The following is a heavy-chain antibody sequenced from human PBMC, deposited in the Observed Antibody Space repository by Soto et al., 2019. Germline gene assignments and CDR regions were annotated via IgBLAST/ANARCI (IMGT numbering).Heavy chain of an antibody. CDR1: GSTFSSYG. D-gene: IGHD2-2*01. CDR2: IWYDGSNK. CDR3: ARDRESGYCISTSCYRANYGMDV. V-gene: IGHV3-33*01. J-gene: IGHJ6*02. Sequence: GVSLRLSCAASGSTFSSYGMHWVRQAPGKGLEWVAVIWYDGSNKYYADSVKGRFTISRDNSKNTLYLQMNSLRAEDTAVYYCARDRESGYCISTSCYRANYGMDVWGQGTTVTVSS.